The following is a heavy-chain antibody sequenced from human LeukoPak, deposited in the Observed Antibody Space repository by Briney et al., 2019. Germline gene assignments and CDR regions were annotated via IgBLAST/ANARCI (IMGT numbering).Heavy chain of an antibody. V-gene: IGHV1-2*02. CDR3: ARRTPSTAMVTYFDY. J-gene: IGHJ4*02. Sequence: GASVKVSCKASGYTFTGYYMHCLRQAPGQGLEWMGWINPNSGGTNYAQKFQGRVTMTRDTSTSTVYMELSSLRSEDTAVYYCARRTPSTAMVTYFDYWGQGTLVTVSS. CDR1: GYTFTGYY. CDR2: INPNSGGT. D-gene: IGHD5-18*01.